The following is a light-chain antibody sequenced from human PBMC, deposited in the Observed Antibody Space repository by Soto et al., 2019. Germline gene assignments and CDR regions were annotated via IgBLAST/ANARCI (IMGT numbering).Light chain of an antibody. CDR2: EVS. Sequence: QSALTQPASVSGSPGQSITISCTGTSSDVGGYIYVSWYQQHPGKAPKLMIYEVSNRPSGVSNRFSGSKSGNTASLTISGLQAEDEADYYCSSYTSSSTLVFGGGTQLTV. V-gene: IGLV2-14*01. J-gene: IGLJ2*01. CDR1: SSDVGGYIY. CDR3: SSYTSSSTLV.